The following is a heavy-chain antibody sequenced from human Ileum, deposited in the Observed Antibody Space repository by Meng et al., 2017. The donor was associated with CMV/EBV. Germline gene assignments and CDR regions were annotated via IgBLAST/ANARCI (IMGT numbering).Heavy chain of an antibody. J-gene: IGHJ4*02. V-gene: IGHV1-18*04. D-gene: IGHD7-27*01. CDR2: ISLGNGQT. Sequence: QVHRLTSGAEVKKPGDSVKISCKTSGYTFTDHNIGWVRQAPGQGLEWVGWISLGNGQTVYGHKVQGRVTVTTDTSTSTAYMELRSLRSDDTAMYYCARDVWGFDYWGQGTLVTVSS. CDR3: ARDVWGFDY. CDR1: GYTFTDHN.